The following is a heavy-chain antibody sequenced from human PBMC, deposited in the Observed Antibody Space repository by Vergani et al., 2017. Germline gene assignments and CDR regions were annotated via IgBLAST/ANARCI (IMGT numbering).Heavy chain of an antibody. V-gene: IGHV4-39*01. Sequence: QLQLQESGPGLVKPSATLSLTCSVSGASIRSSNYYWGWIRQPPGKGLEWIASIYYSGSTYYNPSLKSRVTISVDTSKNQFSLKLNSVTAADTAVYYCARHVSHTAGDYWGQGTLVTVSS. J-gene: IGHJ4*02. D-gene: IGHD5-18*01. CDR1: GASIRSSNYY. CDR2: IYYSGST. CDR3: ARHVSHTAGDY.